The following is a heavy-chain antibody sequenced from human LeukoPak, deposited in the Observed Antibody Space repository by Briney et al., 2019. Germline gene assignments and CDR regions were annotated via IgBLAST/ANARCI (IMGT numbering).Heavy chain of an antibody. CDR2: IKQDGSEK. Sequence: GGSLRLSCAASGFTFSSYWMSWVRQAPGKGLEWVASIKQDGSEKYYVDSVKGRFTISRDNAKNSLYLQMNSLRAEDTAVYYCARENDRYSGSYYVLGWYYYYGMDVWGQGTTVTVSS. J-gene: IGHJ6*02. D-gene: IGHD1-26*01. CDR1: GFTFSSYW. CDR3: ARENDRYSGSYYVLGWYYYYGMDV. V-gene: IGHV3-7*01.